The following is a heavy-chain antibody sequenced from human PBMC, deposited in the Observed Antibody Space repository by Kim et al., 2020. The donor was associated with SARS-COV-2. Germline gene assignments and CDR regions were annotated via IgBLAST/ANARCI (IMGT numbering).Heavy chain of an antibody. CDR1: GGSISSSSYY. V-gene: IGHV4-39*07. CDR2: IYYSGST. D-gene: IGHD3-10*01. CDR3: ARDWVVRYYGSGSYFLPYYYYGMDV. Sequence: SETLSLTCTVSGGSISSSSYYWGWIRQPPGKGLEWIGSIYYSGSTYYNPSLKSRVTISVDTSKNQFSLKLSSVTAADTAVYYCARDWVVRYYGSGSYFLPYYYYGMDVWGQGTTVTVSS. J-gene: IGHJ6*02.